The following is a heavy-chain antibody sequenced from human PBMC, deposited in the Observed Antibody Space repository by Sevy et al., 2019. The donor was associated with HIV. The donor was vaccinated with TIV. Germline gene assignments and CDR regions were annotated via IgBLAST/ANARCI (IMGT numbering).Heavy chain of an antibody. D-gene: IGHD2-8*01. Sequence: GGSLRLSCAASGFTFSSYGMHWVRQAPGKGLERVAVISYDGNNKYYTDSVKGRFTISRDNSKKMLYLQMNSLRAEDTAVYYCAKDVSVSKYHYYGMDVWGQGTTVTVSS. CDR2: ISYDGNNK. CDR1: GFTFSSYG. J-gene: IGHJ6*02. CDR3: AKDVSVSKYHYYGMDV. V-gene: IGHV3-30*18.